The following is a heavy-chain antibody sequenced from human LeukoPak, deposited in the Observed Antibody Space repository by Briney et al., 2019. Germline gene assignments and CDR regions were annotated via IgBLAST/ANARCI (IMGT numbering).Heavy chain of an antibody. J-gene: IGHJ4*02. Sequence: ASETLSLTCAVYGGSFSGYYWSWIRQPPGKGLEWIGEINHSGSTNYNPSLKGRVTISVDTSKNQFSLKLSSETAADTAVYYCARGGGYYSNYFDYWGQGTLVTVSS. V-gene: IGHV4-34*01. CDR2: INHSGST. D-gene: IGHD3-22*01. CDR3: ARGGGYYSNYFDY. CDR1: GGSFSGYY.